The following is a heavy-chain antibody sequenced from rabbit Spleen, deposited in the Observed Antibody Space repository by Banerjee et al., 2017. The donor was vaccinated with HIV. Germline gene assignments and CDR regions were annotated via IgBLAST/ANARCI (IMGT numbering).Heavy chain of an antibody. J-gene: IGHJ4*01. Sequence: QERLVESGGGLVKPEGSLKLSCTASGFSFSSKAVMCWVRQAPGKGLEWIACINAVTGKAVYASWAKGRFTFSKTSSTTVTLQMTSLTAADTATYFCARDLVGVIGWNFNLWGQGTLVTVS. CDR3: ARDLVGVIGWNFNL. V-gene: IGHV1S45*01. CDR1: GFSFSSKAV. D-gene: IGHD1-1*01. CDR2: INAVTGKA.